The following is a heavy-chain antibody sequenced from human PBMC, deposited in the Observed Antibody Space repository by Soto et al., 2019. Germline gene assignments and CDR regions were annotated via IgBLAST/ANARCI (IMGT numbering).Heavy chain of an antibody. Sequence: QVHLQESGPGLVKPSQTLSLSCTVSGASITSRGHYWSWIRQRPEKGLEWLGYVSYSGGTYYNPSLGSRVAIYLDTSKSQFFLKLSAVTAADTAVYYCARLAGYCSSTNCHDTWVWNWFDPWGQGTLVSVSS. CDR2: VSYSGGT. CDR3: ARLAGYCSSTNCHDTWVWNWFDP. V-gene: IGHV4-31*03. D-gene: IGHD2-2*01. CDR1: GASITSRGHY. J-gene: IGHJ5*02.